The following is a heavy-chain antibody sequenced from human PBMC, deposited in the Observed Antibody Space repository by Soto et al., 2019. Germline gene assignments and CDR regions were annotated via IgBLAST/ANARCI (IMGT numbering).Heavy chain of an antibody. CDR3: TRGGIWGVSWNWFDT. V-gene: IGHV3-13*01. CDR2: IDSAGDA. J-gene: IGHJ5*02. CDR1: GFTFSSHD. Sequence: HPGGSLRLSCAASGFTFSSHDMHWVRQVTGKGVEWVSGIDSAGDAKYPASVKGRFTISRENAKNSLYLQMNSLRAEDTAMYYCTRGGIWGVSWNWFDTWGQGTLVTVSS. D-gene: IGHD3-10*01.